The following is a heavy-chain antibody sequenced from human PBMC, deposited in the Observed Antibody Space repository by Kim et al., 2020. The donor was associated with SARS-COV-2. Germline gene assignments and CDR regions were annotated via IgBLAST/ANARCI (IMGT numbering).Heavy chain of an antibody. V-gene: IGHV4-59*08. CDR1: GGSISSYY. CDR2: IYYSGST. Sequence: SETLSLTCTVSGGSISSYYWSWIRQPPGKGLEWIGYIYYSGSTNYNPSLKSRVTISVDTSKNQFSLKLSSVTAADTAVYYCARLSRGYSSSFDPWVQGT. CDR3: ARLSRGYSSSFDP. D-gene: IGHD6-13*01. J-gene: IGHJ5*02.